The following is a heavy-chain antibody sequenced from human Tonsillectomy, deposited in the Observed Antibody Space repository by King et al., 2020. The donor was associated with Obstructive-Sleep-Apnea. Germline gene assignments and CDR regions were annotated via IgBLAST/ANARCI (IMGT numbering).Heavy chain of an antibody. D-gene: IGHD3-3*01. V-gene: IGHV3-30*02. J-gene: IGHJ6*02. Sequence: VQLVESGGGVVQPGRSLRLSCAASVFAFSSYGIHWVRQAPGKGLVWVAFIRYDGGNKYYADSVKGRFTISRDNSKSTLYLPMDSLRPEDTAVYYCATLPNYDFWSAYSSGGRVDYGMDVWGQGTTVTVSS. CDR2: IRYDGGNK. CDR3: ATLPNYDFWSAYSSGGRVDYGMDV. CDR1: VFAFSSYG.